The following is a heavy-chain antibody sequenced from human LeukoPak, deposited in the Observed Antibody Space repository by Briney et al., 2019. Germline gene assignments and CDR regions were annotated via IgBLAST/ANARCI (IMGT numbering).Heavy chain of an antibody. J-gene: IGHJ4*02. CDR1: GFTFTTFW. Sequence: GGSLRLSCATSGFTFTTFWMHWVRQAPGKGLVWVSRINHDGTSANYADSVKGRFTISRDNAKNSLYLQMNSLRAEDTALYYCARGIYGSGNNYWGQGTLVTVSS. CDR3: ARGIYGSGNNY. V-gene: IGHV3-74*01. CDR2: INHDGTSA. D-gene: IGHD3-10*01.